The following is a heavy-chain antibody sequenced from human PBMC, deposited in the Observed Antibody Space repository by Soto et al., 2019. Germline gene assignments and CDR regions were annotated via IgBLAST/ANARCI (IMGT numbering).Heavy chain of an antibody. CDR2: IWYDGSNK. V-gene: IGHV3-33*01. J-gene: IGHJ5*02. Sequence: GGSLRLSCASSGFTFSSYGMHLVRKAPGKGLEWVAVIWYDGSNKYCADSVKGRFTISRDNSKNTLYLQMNSLRAEDTAVYYCARDPGFDPWGQGTLVTISS. CDR1: GFTFSSYG. CDR3: ARDPGFDP.